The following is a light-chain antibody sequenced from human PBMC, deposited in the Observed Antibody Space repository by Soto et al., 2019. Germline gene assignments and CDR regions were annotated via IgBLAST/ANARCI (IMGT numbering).Light chain of an antibody. Sequence: DIQMTQSPSTVAASVGDGVTITCRASQPIRSWLAWFRQRPGKAPQLLIYAASTLHSGVPSRFSGSGSGTDFALTISGLHHEDFATYYCQQASSFPHTFGQGTRVDIK. CDR3: QQASSFPHT. J-gene: IGKJ2*01. V-gene: IGKV1-12*01. CDR1: QPIRSW. CDR2: AAS.